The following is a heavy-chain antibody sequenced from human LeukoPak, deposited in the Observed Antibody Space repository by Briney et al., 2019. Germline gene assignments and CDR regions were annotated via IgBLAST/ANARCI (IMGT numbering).Heavy chain of an antibody. Sequence: RXAPGXXXEWXAVISYDGKIKVYADSVKARFTISRDIAKNMLYLEMNSLRTEDTAVYYCARDPQRGAPDYFDSWGQGTLVTVSS. D-gene: IGHD6-25*01. CDR2: ISYDGKIK. V-gene: IGHV3-30*01. J-gene: IGHJ4*02. CDR3: ARDPQRGAPDYFDS.